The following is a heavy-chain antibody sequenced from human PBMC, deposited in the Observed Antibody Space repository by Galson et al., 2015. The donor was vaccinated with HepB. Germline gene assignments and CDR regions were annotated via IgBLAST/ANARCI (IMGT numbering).Heavy chain of an antibody. CDR2: INPSGGST. D-gene: IGHD4-11*01. Sequence: SVKVSCKASGGTFSSYANSWVRQAPGQGLEWMGIINPSGGSTSYAQKFQGRVTMTRDTSTSTVYMELSSLRSEDTTVYYCARDGTTVTIYGMDVSGQGTTVTVSS. CDR3: ARDGTTVTIYGMDV. J-gene: IGHJ6*02. CDR1: GGTFSSYA. V-gene: IGHV1-46*03.